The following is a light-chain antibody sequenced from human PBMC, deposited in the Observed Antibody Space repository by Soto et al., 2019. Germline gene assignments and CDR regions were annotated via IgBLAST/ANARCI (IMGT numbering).Light chain of an antibody. CDR2: GAS. Sequence: ETVVTLSRGTLCLSPGEGATLSCRASQIVGGDTLAWYKQRPGQAPRLVIYGASNRAAGIPDRVSGSGSGTEFTLTITSLQPEDFGTYYCHQTYSTPQTFGQGTKVDI. V-gene: IGKV3-20*01. CDR3: HQTYSTPQT. CDR1: QIVGGDT. J-gene: IGKJ1*01.